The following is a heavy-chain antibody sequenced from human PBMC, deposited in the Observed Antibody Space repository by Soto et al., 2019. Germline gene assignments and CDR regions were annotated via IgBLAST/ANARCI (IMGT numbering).Heavy chain of an antibody. CDR3: ARRAHSSASVGY. V-gene: IGHV4-39*02. CDR1: GGSISTTSYY. D-gene: IGHD6-6*01. Sequence: PSETLSLTCTVSGGSISTTSYYWDWIRRPPGKGLEWIGSIYYSGTTYYNPSLKSRVTISVDTSKNHFSLKLSSVTAADTAVYFCARRAHSSASVGYWGQGTLVTSPQ. J-gene: IGHJ4*02. CDR2: IYYSGTT.